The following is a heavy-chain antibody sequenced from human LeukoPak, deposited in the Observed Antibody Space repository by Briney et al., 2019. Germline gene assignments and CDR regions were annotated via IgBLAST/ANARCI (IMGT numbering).Heavy chain of an antibody. CDR3: AREQWLAGFFDY. Sequence: SETLSLTCTVSGGSISSYYWSWIRQPAGKGLDWIGRIYTSGSTNYNPSLKSRVTMSVDTSKNQFSLKLSSVTAADTAVYYCAREQWLAGFFDYWGQGTPVTVSS. CDR1: GGSISSYY. J-gene: IGHJ4*02. V-gene: IGHV4-4*07. D-gene: IGHD6-19*01. CDR2: IYTSGST.